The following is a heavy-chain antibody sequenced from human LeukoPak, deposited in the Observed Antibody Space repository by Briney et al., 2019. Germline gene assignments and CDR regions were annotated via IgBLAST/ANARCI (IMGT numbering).Heavy chain of an antibody. D-gene: IGHD1-26*01. V-gene: IGHV4-59*01. J-gene: IGHJ6*03. CDR1: GGSISSYY. CDR3: ARVNSGSYYADYYYYMDV. CDR2: IYYSGST. Sequence: SETLSLTCTVSGGSISSYYWSWIRQPPGEGLEWIGYIYYSGSTNYNPSLKSRVTISVDTSKNQFSLKLSSVTAADTAVYYCARVNSGSYYADYYYYMDVWGKGTTVTVSS.